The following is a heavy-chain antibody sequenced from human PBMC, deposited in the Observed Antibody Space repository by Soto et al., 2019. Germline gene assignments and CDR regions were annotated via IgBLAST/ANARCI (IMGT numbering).Heavy chain of an antibody. CDR2: IYYSGST. Sequence: SETLSLTCTVSGGSISSGGYYWSWIRQHPGKGLEWIGYIYYSGSTYYNPSLKSRVTISVDTSKNQFSLKLSSVTAADTAVYYCARGSYDILTGYYPSHYYFDYWGQGTLVTVSS. CDR3: ARGSYDILTGYYPSHYYFDY. CDR1: GGSISSGGYY. D-gene: IGHD3-9*01. J-gene: IGHJ4*02. V-gene: IGHV4-31*03.